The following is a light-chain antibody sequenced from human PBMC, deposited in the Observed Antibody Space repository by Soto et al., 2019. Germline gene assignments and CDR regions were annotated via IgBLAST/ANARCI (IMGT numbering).Light chain of an antibody. V-gene: IGKV3-15*01. CDR2: GAS. CDR3: QQYNNWPPRT. CDR1: QSVSSN. Sequence: EIVMTQSPATLSLSPGERATLSCRASQSVSSNLAWYQQKPGQAPRLLIYGASTRATGIPARFSGSGSGTEFTLTISSLQSEDFAVYYCQQYNNWPPRTLGPGTKVDIK. J-gene: IGKJ3*01.